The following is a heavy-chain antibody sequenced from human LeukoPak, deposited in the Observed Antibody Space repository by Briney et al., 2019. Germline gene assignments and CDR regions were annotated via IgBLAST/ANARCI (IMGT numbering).Heavy chain of an antibody. CDR1: GFTFSSYS. CDR2: ISSSSSYI. Sequence: GESLRLSCAASGFTFSSYSMNWVRQAPGKGLEWVSSISSSSSYIYYADSVKGRFTISRDNAENSLYLQMNSLRAEDTAVYYRAREGFRDYYDSSGYYHPDAFDIWGQGTMVTVSS. V-gene: IGHV3-21*01. CDR3: AREGFRDYYDSSGYYHPDAFDI. D-gene: IGHD3-22*01. J-gene: IGHJ3*02.